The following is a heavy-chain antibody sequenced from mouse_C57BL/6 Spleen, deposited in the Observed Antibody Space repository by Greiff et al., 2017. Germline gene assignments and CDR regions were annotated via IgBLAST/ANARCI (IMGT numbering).Heavy chain of an antibody. CDR1: GFTFSSYG. J-gene: IGHJ2*01. D-gene: IGHD3-2*02. Sequence: EVQGVESGGDLVKPGGSLKLSCAASGFTFSSYGMSWVRQTPDKRLEWVATISSGGSYTYYPDSVKGRFTISRDNAKNPLYLQMSSLKSEDTAMDYCARQTTAQATYFDDGGQGTTLTVSS. CDR2: ISSGGSYT. V-gene: IGHV5-6*01. CDR3: ARQTTAQATYFDD.